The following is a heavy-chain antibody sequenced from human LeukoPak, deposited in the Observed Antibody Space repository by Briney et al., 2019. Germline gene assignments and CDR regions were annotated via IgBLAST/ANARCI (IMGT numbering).Heavy chain of an antibody. CDR3: ARGSIGGNYYLGPNNWFDP. Sequence: GASAKVSCKASGYTFTSYDINWVRQATGQGLEWMGWMNPNSANTGYAQKFQGRLTITRNTSISTAYMELSSLRSEDTAVYYCARGSIGGNYYLGPNNWFDPWGQGTLVTVSS. D-gene: IGHD1-26*01. CDR1: GYTFTSYD. J-gene: IGHJ5*02. CDR2: MNPNSANT. V-gene: IGHV1-8*03.